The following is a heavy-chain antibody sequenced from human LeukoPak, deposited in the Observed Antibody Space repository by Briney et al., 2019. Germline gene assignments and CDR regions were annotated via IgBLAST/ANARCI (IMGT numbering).Heavy chain of an antibody. CDR3: ARPGRSGWSY. Sequence: PSETLSLTCTVSGGSISSSTFFWGWIRQPPGKGLEWIGSIHYTGSTYFNPSLKSRITISVDTSKNQFSLKLSSVTAADTAVYYCARPGRSGWSYWGQGTLVTVSA. J-gene: IGHJ4*02. V-gene: IGHV4-39*01. CDR2: IHYTGST. CDR1: GGSISSSTFF. D-gene: IGHD6-19*01.